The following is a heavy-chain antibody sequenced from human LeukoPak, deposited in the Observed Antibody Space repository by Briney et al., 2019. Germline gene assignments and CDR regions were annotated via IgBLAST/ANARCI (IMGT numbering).Heavy chain of an antibody. CDR1: GFIFSSYW. J-gene: IGHJ4*02. CDR2: TSHDESSK. V-gene: IGHV3-30-3*01. D-gene: IGHD2/OR15-2a*01. Sequence: PGGSLRLSCAASGFIFSSYWMSWVRQAPGKGLEWVAVTSHDESSKYYADSVKGRFTISRDNSKNTLYLQMNSLRPEDTAVYYCARDTFGSIDYWGQGTLVTVSS. CDR3: ARDTFGSIDY.